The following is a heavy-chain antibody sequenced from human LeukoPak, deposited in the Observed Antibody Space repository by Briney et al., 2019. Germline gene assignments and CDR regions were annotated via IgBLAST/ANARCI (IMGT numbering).Heavy chain of an antibody. CDR3: ARDCLIVGEWVLLFDI. CDR2: ISYDGSNT. D-gene: IGHD1-26*01. V-gene: IGHV3-30*03. J-gene: IGHJ3*02. Sequence: GGSLRLSCSASGFNFSSYGMHWVHHAPPRELQWVAVISYDGSNTYYADSVKSRFTISRDNAKNPFYLQLNCVSAEDTAVYYCARDCLIVGEWVLLFDIWDQ. CDR1: GFNFSSYG.